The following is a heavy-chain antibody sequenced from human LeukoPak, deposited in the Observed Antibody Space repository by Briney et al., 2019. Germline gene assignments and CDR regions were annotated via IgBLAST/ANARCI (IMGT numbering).Heavy chain of an antibody. CDR1: GFTFSSYA. CDR3: AKVYCSGGTCYDYFDY. D-gene: IGHD2-15*01. CDR2: ISAGGSTT. J-gene: IGHJ4*02. Sequence: GGSLRLSCAASGFTFSSYAMSWVRQAPGKGLEWVSAISAGGSTTYCADSVKGRFTISRDNSKNALYLEMNSLRVEDTAVYFCAKVYCSGGTCYDYFDYWGQGTLVTVSS. V-gene: IGHV3-23*01.